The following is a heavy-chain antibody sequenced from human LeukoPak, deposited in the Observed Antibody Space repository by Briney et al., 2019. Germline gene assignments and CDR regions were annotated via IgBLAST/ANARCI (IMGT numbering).Heavy chain of an antibody. CDR3: AKHYGSGTYYNYFTY. Sequence: GGSLRLSCAAFGFSFRSYAMHWVRQAPGKGLEFVSAISSDGSTPYYADSVKGRFTISRDNSKNTLYLQMNSLRAEDTAIYYCAKHYGSGTYYNYFTYCGQGTLVSVSS. V-gene: IGHV3-64*02. J-gene: IGHJ4*02. CDR1: GFSFRSYA. D-gene: IGHD3-10*01. CDR2: ISSDGSTP.